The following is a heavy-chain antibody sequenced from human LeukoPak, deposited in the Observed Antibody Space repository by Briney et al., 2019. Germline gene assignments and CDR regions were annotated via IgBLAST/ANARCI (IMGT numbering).Heavy chain of an antibody. Sequence: GASVKVSCKASGYTFTSYAMHWVRQAPGQRLEWMGWINAGNGNTKYSQKFQGRVTTTRDTSASTAYMELSSLRSEDTAVYYCASGIWYTEGYFDYWGQGTLVTVSS. CDR3: ASGIWYTEGYFDY. CDR1: GYTFTSYA. D-gene: IGHD1-1*01. CDR2: INAGNGNT. V-gene: IGHV1-3*01. J-gene: IGHJ4*02.